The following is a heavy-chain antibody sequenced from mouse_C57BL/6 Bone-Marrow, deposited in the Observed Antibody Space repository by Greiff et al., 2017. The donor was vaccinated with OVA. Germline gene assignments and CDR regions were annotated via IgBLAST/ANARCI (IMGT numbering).Heavy chain of an antibody. J-gene: IGHJ1*03. V-gene: IGHV5-17*01. CDR3: ARQGNGSSYWYFDV. Sequence: EVMLVESGGGLVKPGGSLKLSCAASGFTFSDYGMHWVRQAPEKGLEWVAYISSGSSTIYYADTVKGRFTISRDNAKNTLCLQMTSLRSEDTAMYYCARQGNGSSYWYFDVWGTGTTVTVSS. CDR2: ISSGSSTI. D-gene: IGHD1-1*01. CDR1: GFTFSDYG.